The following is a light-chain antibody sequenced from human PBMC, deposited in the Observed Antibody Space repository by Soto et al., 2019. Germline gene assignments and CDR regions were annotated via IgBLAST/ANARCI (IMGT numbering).Light chain of an antibody. J-gene: IGLJ2*01. Sequence: QSVLTQPPSVSAAPGQKVTISCSGSSSNIGNNYVSWYQLVPGTAPKFLIYDNNKTPSGIPNRFSASKSGASATLGITARQTGDEADYFCATWDNDLNAVVFGGGTKLTVL. CDR1: SSNIGNNY. CDR2: DNN. CDR3: ATWDNDLNAVV. V-gene: IGLV1-51*01.